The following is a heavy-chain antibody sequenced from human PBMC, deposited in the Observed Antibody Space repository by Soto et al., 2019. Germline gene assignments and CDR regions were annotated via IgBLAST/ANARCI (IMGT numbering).Heavy chain of an antibody. D-gene: IGHD3-22*01. CDR1: GGSISSSNW. J-gene: IGHJ4*02. V-gene: IGHV4-4*02. CDR2: IYHSGST. Sequence: PSETLSLTXAVSGGSISSSNWWSWVRQPPGKGLEWIGEIYHSGSTNYNPSLKSRVTISVDKSKNQFSLKLSSVTAADTAVYYCASGYYYDSSGYYPRFDYWGQGTLVTVSS. CDR3: ASGYYYDSSGYYPRFDY.